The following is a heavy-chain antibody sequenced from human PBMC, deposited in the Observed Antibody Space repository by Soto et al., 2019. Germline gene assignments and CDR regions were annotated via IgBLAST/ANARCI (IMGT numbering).Heavy chain of an antibody. CDR1: GYTFTSYN. D-gene: IGHD2-15*01. CDR2: INPSGGST. J-gene: IGHJ3*02. V-gene: IGHV1-46*01. CDR3: ARDRECSGGSCYSVGAFDI. Sequence: ASVKVSCKASGYTFTSYNMHWVRQAPGQGLEWMGIINPSGGSTSYAQKFQGRVTMTRDTSTSTVYMELSSLRSEDTAVYYCARDRECSGGSCYSVGAFDIWGQGTMVTVSS.